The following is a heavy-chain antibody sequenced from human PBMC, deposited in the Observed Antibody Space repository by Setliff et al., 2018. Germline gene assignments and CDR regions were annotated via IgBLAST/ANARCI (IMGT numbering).Heavy chain of an antibody. CDR1: GFNFSSYG. CDR3: AKESGAHYFYYHYMDV. CDR2: IWFDGSNH. V-gene: IGHV3-33*06. J-gene: IGHJ6*03. Sequence: GGSLRLSCAASGFNFSSYGMHWVRQAPGKGLEWVAAIWFDGSNHYYVDSVKGRFIISRDNSKNTLYLQMNSLRAEDTAVYFCAKESGAHYFYYHYMDVWGKGTTVTVSS. D-gene: IGHD2-15*01.